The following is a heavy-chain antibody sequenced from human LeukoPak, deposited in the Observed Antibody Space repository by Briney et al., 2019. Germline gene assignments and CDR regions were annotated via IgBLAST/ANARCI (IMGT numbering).Heavy chain of an antibody. CDR2: ISYDGSNK. D-gene: IGHD6-19*01. CDR3: ANLAVAGTTHFDY. J-gene: IGHJ4*02. CDR1: GFTFSSYG. Sequence: XLRLSCAASGFTFSSYGMHWVRQAPGKGLEWVAVISYDGSNKYYADSVKGRFTISRDNSKNTLYLQMNSLRAEDTAVYYCANLAVAGTTHFDYWGQGTLVTVSS. V-gene: IGHV3-30*18.